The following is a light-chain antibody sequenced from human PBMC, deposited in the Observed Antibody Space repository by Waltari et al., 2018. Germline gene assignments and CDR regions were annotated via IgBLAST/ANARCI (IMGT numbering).Light chain of an antibody. J-gene: IGLJ3*02. Sequence: QSVLTQPPSASGTPGQRVTISCSGSSSNIGSNTVNWYQQFPGTAPKLLIYSNNQRPSGVPDRCSGSKSGTSASLAISGLQSDDEATYYCAAWDDSLNGPVFGGGTKLTVL. CDR1: SSNIGSNT. V-gene: IGLV1-44*01. CDR3: AAWDDSLNGPV. CDR2: SNN.